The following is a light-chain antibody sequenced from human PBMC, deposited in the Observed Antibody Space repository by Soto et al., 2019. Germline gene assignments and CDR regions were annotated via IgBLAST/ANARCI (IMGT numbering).Light chain of an antibody. V-gene: IGKV3-20*01. CDR3: QQYDSSPPYT. J-gene: IGKJ2*01. CDR1: QSLSSTY. CDR2: GAS. Sequence: EIVLTQSPGTLSLSPGESTTLSCRASQSLSSTYLAWYQQKPGQAPRLLIYGASSRATGIPDRFSCSGSGTDFTLTISRLEPEDVAVYYCQQYDSSPPYTFGQGTKLEIK.